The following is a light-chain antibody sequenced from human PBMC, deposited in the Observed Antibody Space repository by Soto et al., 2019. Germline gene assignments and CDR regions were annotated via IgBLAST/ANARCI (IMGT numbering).Light chain of an antibody. CDR1: QSINTY. Sequence: DIQMTQSPYSLSASVGDRVSITCRASQSINTYLNWYQVRPGKAPKLLIYGASHFHIGVPSRFSGSGSGTEFTLTISSLQPDDSATYYCQQSYDTITFGQGTRLEIK. V-gene: IGKV1-39*01. J-gene: IGKJ5*01. CDR2: GAS. CDR3: QQSYDTIT.